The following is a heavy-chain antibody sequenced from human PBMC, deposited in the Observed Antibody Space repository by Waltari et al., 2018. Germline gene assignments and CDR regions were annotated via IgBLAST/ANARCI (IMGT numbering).Heavy chain of an antibody. J-gene: IGHJ4*02. CDR2: IYYSGST. CDR3: ATREDPEGMTTVVPFDY. Sequence: QVQLQESGPGLVKPSETLSLTCTVSGGSISSYYWSWIRQPPGKGLEWIGYIYYSGSTNYNPSLKSRVTISVDTSKNQFSLKLSSVTAADTAVYYCATREDPEGMTTVVPFDYWGQGTLVTVSS. V-gene: IGHV4-59*12. D-gene: IGHD4-17*01. CDR1: GGSISSYY.